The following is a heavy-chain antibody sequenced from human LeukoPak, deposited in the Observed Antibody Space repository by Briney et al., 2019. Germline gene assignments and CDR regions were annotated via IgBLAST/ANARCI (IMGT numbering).Heavy chain of an antibody. CDR2: IYADFDTT. Sequence: GGSLRLSCAASGFTFSSYAMSWVRQAPGKGLEWVSAIYADFDTTDYADSVKGRFTISRDNSKNTLYLHMNSLRVEDTATYFCARALNRHIGAFEYWGQGALVIVSS. D-gene: IGHD4/OR15-4a*01. CDR3: ARALNRHIGAFEY. J-gene: IGHJ4*02. V-gene: IGHV3-23*01. CDR1: GFTFSSYA.